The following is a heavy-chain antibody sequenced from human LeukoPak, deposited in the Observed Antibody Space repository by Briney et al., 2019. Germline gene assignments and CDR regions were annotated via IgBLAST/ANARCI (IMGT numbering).Heavy chain of an antibody. V-gene: IGHV1-69*01. CDR3: ARSGSYYDSPFDY. D-gene: IGHD1-26*01. CDR2: IIPISGTA. J-gene: IGHJ4*02. CDR1: GGTFSGYA. Sequence: SVKVSCKASGGTFSGYAISWVRQAPGQGLEWMGGIIPISGTANYAQKFQGRVTITADESTSTAYMELSSLRSEDTAVYYCARSGSYYDSPFDYWGQGTLVTVSS.